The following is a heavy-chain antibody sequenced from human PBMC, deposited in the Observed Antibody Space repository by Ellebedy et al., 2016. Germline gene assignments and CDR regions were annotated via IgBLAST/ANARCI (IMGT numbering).Heavy chain of an antibody. Sequence: SETLSLTXTVSGGSISNYYWNWIRQPPGKGLEWIGYIYYSGSTNYNPSLESRVTISVDTSKNQFSLKLSSVTAADTAVYYCASLDYGGNHYFDYWGQGTLVTVSS. J-gene: IGHJ4*02. CDR1: GGSISNYY. CDR3: ASLDYGGNHYFDY. V-gene: IGHV4-59*01. CDR2: IYYSGST. D-gene: IGHD4-23*01.